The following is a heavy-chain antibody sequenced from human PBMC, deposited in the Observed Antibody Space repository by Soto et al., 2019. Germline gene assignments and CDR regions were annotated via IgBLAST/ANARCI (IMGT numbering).Heavy chain of an antibody. Sequence: GGSLRLSCAASGFNIESFTMNWVRQAPGKGLEWVSCITKDGYMHYADSVRGRFTIATDNAKNSLYLQMDSLRAEDTAVYYCARELQGLGMVLMAALDYWGQGALVTVSS. V-gene: IGHV3-21*01. CDR3: ARELQGLGMVLMAALDY. CDR1: GFNIESFT. CDR2: ITKDGYM. D-gene: IGHD2-21*01. J-gene: IGHJ4*02.